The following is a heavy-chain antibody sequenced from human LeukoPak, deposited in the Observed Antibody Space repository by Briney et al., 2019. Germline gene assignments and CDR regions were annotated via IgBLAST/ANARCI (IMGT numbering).Heavy chain of an antibody. Sequence: ASVKVSCKASGYTFTSYGISWVRQAPGQGLEWMGWISAYNGNTNYAQKLQGRVTMTRDTSISTAYMELSRLRSDDTAVFYCARVAHNYDLLTGYYPYLDYFDFWGQGTLVTVSS. V-gene: IGHV1-18*01. J-gene: IGHJ4*02. D-gene: IGHD3-9*01. CDR2: ISAYNGNT. CDR1: GYTFTSYG. CDR3: ARVAHNYDLLTGYYPYLDYFDF.